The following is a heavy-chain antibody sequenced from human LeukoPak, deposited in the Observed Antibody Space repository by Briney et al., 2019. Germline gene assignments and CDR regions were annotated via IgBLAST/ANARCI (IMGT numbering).Heavy chain of an antibody. Sequence: ASVKVSCKASGYTCTSYAMHWVRQAPAQRLEGMGWINAGNGNTKYSQKFQGRVTITRDTSASTAYMELSSLRSEDTAVYYCARAPPHYYDSNVPFDYWGQGTLVTVSS. V-gene: IGHV1-3*01. CDR1: GYTCTSYA. J-gene: IGHJ4*02. D-gene: IGHD3-22*01. CDR2: INAGNGNT. CDR3: ARAPPHYYDSNVPFDY.